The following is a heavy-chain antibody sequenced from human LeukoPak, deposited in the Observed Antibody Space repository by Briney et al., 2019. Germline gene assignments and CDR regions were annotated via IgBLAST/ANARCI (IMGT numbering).Heavy chain of an antibody. Sequence: SVKVSCKASGGTFSSYTISWVRQAPGQGLEWMGGIIPIFGTANYAQKFQGRVTITTDESTSTAYMELSSLRSEDTAVYYCARAPGSYGSGIDYWGQGTLVTVSS. J-gene: IGHJ4*02. V-gene: IGHV1-69*05. CDR1: GGTFSSYT. CDR3: ARAPGSYGSGIDY. CDR2: IIPIFGTA. D-gene: IGHD3-10*01.